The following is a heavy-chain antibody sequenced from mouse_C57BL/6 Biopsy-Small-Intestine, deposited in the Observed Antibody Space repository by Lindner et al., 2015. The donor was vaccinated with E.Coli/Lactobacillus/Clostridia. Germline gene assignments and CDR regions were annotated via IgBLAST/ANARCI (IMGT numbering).Heavy chain of an antibody. J-gene: IGHJ3*01. CDR3: ARCAYYSNYLFTY. D-gene: IGHD2-5*01. Sequence: VQLQESGAELAKPGASVKMPCKASGYTFTSYWMHWVKQRPGQGLEWIGYINPSSGYTEYNQKFKDKATLTADKSSSTAYMQLSSLTSEDSAVYYCARCAYYSNYLFTYWGQGTLVTVSA. CDR2: INPSSGYT. V-gene: IGHV1-7*01. CDR1: GYTFTSYW.